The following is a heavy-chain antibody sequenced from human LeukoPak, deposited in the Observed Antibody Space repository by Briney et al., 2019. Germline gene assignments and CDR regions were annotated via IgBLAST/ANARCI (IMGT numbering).Heavy chain of an antibody. CDR1: GYSISSGYY. Sequence: SETLSLTCAVSGYSISSGYYWSWIRQPPGKGLEWIGEINHSGSTNYNPSLKSRATISVDTSKNQFSLKLSSVTAADTAVYYCARAPYCSSTSCYGPTDVWGKGTTVTVSS. D-gene: IGHD2-2*01. V-gene: IGHV4-34*01. J-gene: IGHJ6*04. CDR2: INHSGST. CDR3: ARAPYCSSTSCYGPTDV.